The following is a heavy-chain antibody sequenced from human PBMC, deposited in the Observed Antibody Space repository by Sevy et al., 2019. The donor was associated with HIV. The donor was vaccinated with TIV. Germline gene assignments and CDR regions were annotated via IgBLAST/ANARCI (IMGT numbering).Heavy chain of an antibody. CDR1: GGSFSGYY. V-gene: IGHV4-34*01. J-gene: IGHJ4*02. Sequence: SETLSLTCAVYGGSFSGYYWSWIRQPPGKGLEWIGEINHSGSTNYNPSLKSRVTISVDTSKNQLSLKLSSVTAADTAEYYCARTNPIFGVAIDYWGQGTLVTVSS. D-gene: IGHD3-3*01. CDR2: INHSGST. CDR3: ARTNPIFGVAIDY.